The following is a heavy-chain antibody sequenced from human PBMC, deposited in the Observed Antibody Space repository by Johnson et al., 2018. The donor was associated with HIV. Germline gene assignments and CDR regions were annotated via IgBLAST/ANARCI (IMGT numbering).Heavy chain of an antibody. CDR2: IWYDGSNK. CDR3: AKRLTYANSLDAFDI. V-gene: IGHV3-33*06. CDR1: GFTFSSYG. J-gene: IGHJ3*02. Sequence: QVQLVESGGGVVQPGRSLRLSCAASGFTFSSYGMHWVRQAPGKGLEWVAVIWYDGSNKYYADSVKGRFTISSDNSKNTLYLQMNSLRAEDTAVYYCAKRLTYANSLDAFDIWGQGTMVTVSS. D-gene: IGHD3-16*01.